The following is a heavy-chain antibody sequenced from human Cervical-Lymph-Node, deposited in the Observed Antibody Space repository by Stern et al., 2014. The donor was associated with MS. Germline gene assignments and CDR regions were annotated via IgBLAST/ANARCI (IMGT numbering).Heavy chain of an antibody. CDR2: INTNTGNP. D-gene: IGHD4-17*01. V-gene: IGHV7-4-1*01. CDR3: ARYAPTVITDFDY. J-gene: IGHJ4*02. CDR1: GYTFSNHA. Sequence: MQLVESGSELKKPGASVKVSCKTSGYTFSNHAMNWVRQAPGQGLEWMGWINTNTGNPTYDQGFTGTLVFSVYTSVRTTTCQLCSLKAEDTAVYYCARYAPTVITDFDYWGQGTLVTVSS.